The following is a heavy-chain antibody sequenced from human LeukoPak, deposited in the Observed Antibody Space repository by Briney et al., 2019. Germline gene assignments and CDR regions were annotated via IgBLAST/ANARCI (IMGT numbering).Heavy chain of an antibody. CDR3: AGHYYGSGSYTQDAFDI. CDR2: IYHSGST. Sequence: SGTLSLTCAVSGGSISSSNWWSWVRQPPGKGLEWIGEIYHSGSTNYNPSLKSRVTISVDKSKNQFSLSLNSVTAADTAFYYCAGHYYGSGSYTQDAFDIWGQGTMVTVSS. D-gene: IGHD3-10*01. CDR1: GGSISSSNW. J-gene: IGHJ3*02. V-gene: IGHV4-4*02.